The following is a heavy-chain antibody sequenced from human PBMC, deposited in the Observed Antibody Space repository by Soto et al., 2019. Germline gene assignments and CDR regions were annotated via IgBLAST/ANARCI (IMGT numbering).Heavy chain of an antibody. CDR2: IYYSGST. J-gene: IGHJ5*02. CDR3: ARPTYSSSWTTSNWFDP. V-gene: IGHV4-39*01. D-gene: IGHD6-13*01. CDR1: GGSISSSSYY. Sequence: QLQLQESGPGLVKPSETLSLTCTVSGGSISSSSYYWGWIRQPPGKGLEWIGSIYYSGSTYYNPSLKSQVTMSVDTSKTQFSRKLSSVTAADTAVYYRARPTYSSSWTTSNWFDPWGQGTLVTVSS.